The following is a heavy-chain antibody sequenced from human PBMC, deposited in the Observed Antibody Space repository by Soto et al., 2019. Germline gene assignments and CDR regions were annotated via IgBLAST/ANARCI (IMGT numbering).Heavy chain of an antibody. Sequence: QVQLVQSGAEVKKPGSSVKVSCKASGGTFSSYAISWVRQAPGQGLEWMGGIIPIFGTANYAQKFQGRVRITAGKTPATAYRGLCRRRCEDRAVYYCAIVCIRGGGSFDYWGQGTLVTVSS. V-gene: IGHV1-69*06. CDR2: IIPIFGTA. J-gene: IGHJ4*02. CDR1: GGTFSSYA. CDR3: AIVCIRGGGSFDY. D-gene: IGHD3-16*01.